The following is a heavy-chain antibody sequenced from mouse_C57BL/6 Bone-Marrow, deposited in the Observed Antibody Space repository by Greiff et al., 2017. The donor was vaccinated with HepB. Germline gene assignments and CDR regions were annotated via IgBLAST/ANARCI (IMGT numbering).Heavy chain of an antibody. Sequence: EVKLMESGGGLVQPGGSLKLSCAASGFTFSDYYMYWVRQTPEKRLEWVAYISNGGGSTYYPDTVKGRFTISRDNAKNTLYLQMSRLKSEDTAMYYCARGIYYGYDYAMDYWGQGTSVTVSS. CDR2: ISNGGGST. D-gene: IGHD2-2*01. CDR1: GFTFSDYY. CDR3: ARGIYYGYDYAMDY. J-gene: IGHJ4*01. V-gene: IGHV5-12*01.